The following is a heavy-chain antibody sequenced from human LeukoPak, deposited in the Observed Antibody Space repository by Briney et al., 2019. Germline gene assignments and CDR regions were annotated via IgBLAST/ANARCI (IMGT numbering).Heavy chain of an antibody. Sequence: SETLSLTCTVSGGSVSTSSYYWGWIRQPPGRGLEWIGSIYYSGNTYYNPSLKSRVTISVDTSKNQFSLKLSSVTAADTAVYYCARHVMYSSSWYTLYYYYGMDVWGQGTTVTVSS. CDR1: GGSVSTSSYY. CDR2: IYYSGNT. D-gene: IGHD6-13*01. CDR3: ARHVMYSSSWYTLYYYYGMDV. J-gene: IGHJ6*02. V-gene: IGHV4-39*01.